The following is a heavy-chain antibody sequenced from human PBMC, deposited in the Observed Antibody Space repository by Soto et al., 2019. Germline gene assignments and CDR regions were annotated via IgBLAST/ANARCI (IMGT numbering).Heavy chain of an antibody. Sequence: AGALRLSCAASGFTFSSYAMSWVRQAPGKGLEWVSAISGSGGSTYYADSVKGRFTISRDNSKNTLYLQMNSLRAEDTAVYYCAKDPWELLWPDAFDIWGQGTMVTVSS. J-gene: IGHJ3*02. CDR1: GFTFSSYA. CDR2: ISGSGGST. V-gene: IGHV3-23*01. D-gene: IGHD2-2*01. CDR3: AKDPWELLWPDAFDI.